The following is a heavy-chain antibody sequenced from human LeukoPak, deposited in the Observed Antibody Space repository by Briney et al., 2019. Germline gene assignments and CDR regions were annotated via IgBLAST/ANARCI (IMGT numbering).Heavy chain of an antibody. Sequence: GASVKVSCKVSGYTFTSFGMSWVRQAPGQGLEWMGWINTYNGNTNYAQKLQGRVTMTRDTSISTAYMELSRLRSDDTAVYYCARMGSLGSSSWFGGIDYWGQGTLVSVSS. CDR3: ARMGSLGSSSWFGGIDY. D-gene: IGHD3-10*01. CDR1: GYTFTSFG. V-gene: IGHV1-18*01. J-gene: IGHJ4*02. CDR2: INTYNGNT.